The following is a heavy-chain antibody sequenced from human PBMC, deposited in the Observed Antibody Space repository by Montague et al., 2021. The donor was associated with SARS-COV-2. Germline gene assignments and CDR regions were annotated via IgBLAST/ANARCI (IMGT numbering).Heavy chain of an antibody. CDR3: ARLYIQKTLVGASRRRWFDP. CDR1: GDSMSGSNSY. Sequence: SETLSLTCSVSGDSMSGSNSYWGWIRQPPGKGLESIGSISYTGNTSYNASLKSRVTMSVDTSKNEFSLRLSSVTASDTAVYYCARLYIQKTLVGASRRRWFDPWGQGTLVTVSS. CDR2: ISYTGNT. J-gene: IGHJ5*02. V-gene: IGHV4-39*01. D-gene: IGHD1-26*01.